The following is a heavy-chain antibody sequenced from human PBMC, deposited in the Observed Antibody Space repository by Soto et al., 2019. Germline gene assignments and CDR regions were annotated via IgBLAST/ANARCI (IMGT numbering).Heavy chain of an antibody. CDR3: ARGEERYCRGGSCYSGDY. V-gene: IGHV1-18*01. CDR1: GYTFTSYG. D-gene: IGHD2-15*01. J-gene: IGHJ4*02. Sequence: ASVKVSCKASGYTFTSYGISWVRQAPGQGLEWMGCISTYNGNTNYAQKLQGRVTMSTDTSTSTAYMELRSLRSDDTAVYYCARGEERYCRGGSCYSGDYWGQGTLVTVSS. CDR2: ISTYNGNT.